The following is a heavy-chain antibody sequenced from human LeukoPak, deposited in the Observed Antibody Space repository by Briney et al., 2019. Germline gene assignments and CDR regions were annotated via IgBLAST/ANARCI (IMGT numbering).Heavy chain of an antibody. D-gene: IGHD2-2*02. CDR1: GFTFSSYG. CDR2: IRYEGSNK. V-gene: IGHV3-30*02. Sequence: GGSLRLSCAAPGFTFSSYGMHWVRQAPGKGLEWVAFIRYEGSNKYYADSVKGRFTISRDNSKNTLYLQMNSLRAEDTAVYYCAKDKIGYCSSTSCYTKSGFDYWGQGTLVTVSS. J-gene: IGHJ4*02. CDR3: AKDKIGYCSSTSCYTKSGFDY.